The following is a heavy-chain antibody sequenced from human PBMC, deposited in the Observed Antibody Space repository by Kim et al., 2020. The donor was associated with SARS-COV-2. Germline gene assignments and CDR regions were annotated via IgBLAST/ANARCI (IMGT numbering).Heavy chain of an antibody. V-gene: IGHV3-21*01. Sequence: ADSVKGRFTIPRDNAKNSLYLQMNSLRAEDTAVYYCARQGGAYYYYGMDVWGQGTTVTVSS. CDR3: ARQGGAYYYYGMDV. J-gene: IGHJ6*02. D-gene: IGHD2-15*01.